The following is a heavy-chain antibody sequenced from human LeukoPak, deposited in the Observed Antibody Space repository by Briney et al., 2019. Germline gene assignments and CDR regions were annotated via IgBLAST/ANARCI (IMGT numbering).Heavy chain of an antibody. Sequence: SETLSLTCTVSGFSISGSYFWGWTRQPPGEGVGWIGSICNDGSTHHNPSLWSRISISVDTSKNDFSLKLTSVTAADTAVYYCARGLGASGWYSLDSWGQGTLVTVSS. D-gene: IGHD6-19*01. CDR3: ARGLGASGWYSLDS. CDR1: GFSISGSYF. V-gene: IGHV4-38-2*02. J-gene: IGHJ4*02. CDR2: ICNDGST.